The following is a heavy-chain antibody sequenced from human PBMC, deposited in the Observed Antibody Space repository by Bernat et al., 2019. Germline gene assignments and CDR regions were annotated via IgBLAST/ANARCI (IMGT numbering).Heavy chain of an antibody. Sequence: QVQLVESGGGLVKPGGSLRLSCAASGFTFSDYYMSWIRQAPGKGLEWVSYISSSSSYTNYADSVKGRFTISRDNAKNSLYLQMNSLRAEDTAVYYCARERVGYSGYDAPDYYYYMDVWGKGTTVTVSS. V-gene: IGHV3-11*05. CDR1: GFTFSDYY. J-gene: IGHJ6*03. D-gene: IGHD5-12*01. CDR2: ISSSSSYT. CDR3: ARERVGYSGYDAPDYYYYMDV.